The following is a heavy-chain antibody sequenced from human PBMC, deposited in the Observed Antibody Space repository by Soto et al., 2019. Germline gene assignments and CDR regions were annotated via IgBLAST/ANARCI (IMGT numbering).Heavy chain of an antibody. D-gene: IGHD3-10*01. V-gene: IGHV4-30-2*01. J-gene: IGHJ4*02. Sequence: PSETLSLTCAVSGGSISSGGYSWSWIRQPPGKGLEWIGYIYHSGSTYYNPSLKSRVTISVDRSKNQFSLKLSSVTAADTAVYYCARVSGALGNRNFDYWGQGTLVTVSS. CDR3: ARVSGALGNRNFDY. CDR1: GGSISSGGYS. CDR2: IYHSGST.